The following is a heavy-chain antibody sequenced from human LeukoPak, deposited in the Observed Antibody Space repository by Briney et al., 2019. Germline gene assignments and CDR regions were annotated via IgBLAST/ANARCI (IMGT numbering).Heavy chain of an antibody. D-gene: IGHD2-15*01. CDR1: GFTVSSNY. J-gene: IGHJ6*02. CDR2: TYSGGST. V-gene: IGHV3-53*01. CDR3: ARGRYCSGGSRTYYYYYGMDV. Sequence: GGSLRLSCAASGFTVSSNYMSWVRQAPGKGLEWVSVTYSGGSTFYADSVKGRFTISRDNSKNTLYLQMNSLRAEDTAVYYCARGRYCSGGSRTYYYYYGMDVWGQGTTVTVSS.